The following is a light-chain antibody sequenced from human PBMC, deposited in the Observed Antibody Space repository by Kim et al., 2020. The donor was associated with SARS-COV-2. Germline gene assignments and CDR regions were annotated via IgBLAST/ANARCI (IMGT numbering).Light chain of an antibody. CDR3: QAWDSSTAWV. J-gene: IGLJ3*02. CDR1: KWGDKI. CDR2: QDS. V-gene: IGLV3-1*01. Sequence: VTQGQTASIPCYGEKWGDKIACWYQQRPGRSPILVIYQDSKRPSGIPERFSGANSGNTDTLTISGTQAMDEADYYCQAWDSSTAWVFGGGTQLTVL.